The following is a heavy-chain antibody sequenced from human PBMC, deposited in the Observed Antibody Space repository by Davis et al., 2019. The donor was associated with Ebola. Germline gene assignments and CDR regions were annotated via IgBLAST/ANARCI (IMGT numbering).Heavy chain of an antibody. V-gene: IGHV3-23*01. CDR2: ISGGGGST. D-gene: IGHD2-2*01. CDR1: GFTFSIYA. Sequence: GESLKISCAASGFTFSIYAMTWVRRAPGKGLECVSGISGGGGSTYYADAVKGRFTISRDNSKNTLYLQMNSLTAKDTAVYYCARGLIGTKGDLREGYWGQGTLVTVSP. J-gene: IGHJ4*02. CDR3: ARGLIGTKGDLREGY.